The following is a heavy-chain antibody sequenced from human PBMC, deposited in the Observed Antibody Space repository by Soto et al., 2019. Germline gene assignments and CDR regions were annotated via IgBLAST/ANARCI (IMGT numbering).Heavy chain of an antibody. CDR1: GYTFTGYS. CDR2: INAGNGDT. CDR3: ARGGIERDGYTWVYFDY. J-gene: IGHJ4*02. Sequence: ASVKVSCKASGYTFTGYSMHWVRQAPGHRLEWMGWINAGNGDTKYSQKFQGRVTVTRDTSANTAYMDLSSLRSEDTGVYYCARGGIERDGYTWVYFDYWGQGTVVTVSS. V-gene: IGHV1-3*01. D-gene: IGHD5-12*01.